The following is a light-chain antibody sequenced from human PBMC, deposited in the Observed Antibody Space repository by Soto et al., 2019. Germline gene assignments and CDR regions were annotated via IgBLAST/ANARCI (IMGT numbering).Light chain of an antibody. Sequence: EIVLAESGGTLSLSPEERATLSCRASQSVSSYLAWYQQKPGQAPRLLIYGGSSRATGIPVRFSGSGSETDFTLTITRLEPEDFAVYYCQQYSSSRTFGQGTKVDIK. V-gene: IGKV3-20*01. J-gene: IGKJ1*01. CDR2: GGS. CDR3: QQYSSSRT. CDR1: QSVSSY.